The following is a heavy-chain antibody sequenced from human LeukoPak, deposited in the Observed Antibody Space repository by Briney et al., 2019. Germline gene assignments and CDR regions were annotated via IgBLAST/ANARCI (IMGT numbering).Heavy chain of an antibody. V-gene: IGHV3-21*01. CDR2: ISSSSTYI. CDR3: ARDRIDY. Sequence: GGSLRLSCAASGFSFSSYNMNWVRQAPGKRLEWVSSISSSSTYISYADSVKGRFTISRDNAKNSLYLQMNSLRAEDTAVYYCARDRIDYWGQGTLLTVSS. J-gene: IGHJ4*02. CDR1: GFSFSSYN.